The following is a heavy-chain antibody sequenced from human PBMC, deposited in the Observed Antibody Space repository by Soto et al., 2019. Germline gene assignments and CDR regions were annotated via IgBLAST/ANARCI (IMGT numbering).Heavy chain of an antibody. CDR1: GGSFSGYY. CDR3: ARSIAAPPYNWFDP. Sequence: SETLSLTCAVYGGSFSGYYWSWIRQPPGKGLEWIGEINHSGSTNYNPSLKSRVTISVDTSKNQFSLKLSSVTAADTAVYYCARSIAAPPYNWFDPCGQGTLVTVSS. J-gene: IGHJ5*02. CDR2: INHSGST. D-gene: IGHD6-6*01. V-gene: IGHV4-34*01.